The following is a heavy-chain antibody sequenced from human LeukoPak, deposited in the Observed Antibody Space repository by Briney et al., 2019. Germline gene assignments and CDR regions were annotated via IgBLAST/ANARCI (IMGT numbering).Heavy chain of an antibody. CDR3: AKGGIFGVVDMGYYFDY. CDR2: IYTGGTT. J-gene: IGHJ4*02. V-gene: IGHV3-66*02. D-gene: IGHD3-3*01. Sequence: GGSLRLSCAVSGFTVSSNYMSWVRQAPGKGLEWVSVIYTGGTTYYADSVKGRFTISRDNSKNTLYLQMNSLRAEDTAVYYCAKGGIFGVVDMGYYFDYWGQGTLVTVSS. CDR1: GFTVSSNY.